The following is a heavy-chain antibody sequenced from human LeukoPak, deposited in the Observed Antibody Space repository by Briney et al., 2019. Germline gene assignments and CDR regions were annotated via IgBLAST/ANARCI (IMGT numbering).Heavy chain of an antibody. CDR1: GFTVSSNY. CDR2: IYSGGST. J-gene: IGHJ4*02. D-gene: IGHD6-13*01. V-gene: IGHV3-66*01. CDR3: AKGIAAAGSNY. Sequence: GGSLRLSCAASGFTVSSNYMSWVRQAPGKGLEWVSVIYSGGSTYYADSVKGRFTISRDNSKNTLYLQMNGLRAEDTAVYYCAKGIAAAGSNYWGQGTLVTVSS.